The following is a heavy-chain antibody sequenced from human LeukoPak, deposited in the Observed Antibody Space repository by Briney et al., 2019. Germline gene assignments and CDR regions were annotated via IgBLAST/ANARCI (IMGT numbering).Heavy chain of an antibody. D-gene: IGHD3-3*01. CDR3: AKIRAPTIFGVAPSGY. CDR1: GFTFSSYA. CDR2: ISGSGGST. J-gene: IGHJ4*02. Sequence: GGSLRLSCAASGFTFSSYAMSWVRQAPGKGLEWVSAISGSGGSTYYADSVKGRFTISRDNSKNTLYLQMNSLRAEDTAVYYCAKIRAPTIFGVAPSGYWGQGTLVTVSS. V-gene: IGHV3-23*01.